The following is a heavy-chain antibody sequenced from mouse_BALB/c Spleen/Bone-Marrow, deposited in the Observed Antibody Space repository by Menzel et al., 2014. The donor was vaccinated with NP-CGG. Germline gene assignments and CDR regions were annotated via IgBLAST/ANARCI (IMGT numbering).Heavy chain of an antibody. CDR2: IDPANGNT. V-gene: IGHV14-3*02. CDR3: ARWKLGRAWFAY. D-gene: IGHD4-1*01. CDR1: GFNIKDTY. J-gene: IGHJ3*01. Sequence: EVQLQQSGAELVKPGASVKLSCTASGFNIKDTYMHWVKQRPEQGLEWIGRIDPANGNTKYDPKFQGKATITADTSSNTAYRQLSSLTSEDTAVYYCARWKLGRAWFAYWGQGTLVTVSA.